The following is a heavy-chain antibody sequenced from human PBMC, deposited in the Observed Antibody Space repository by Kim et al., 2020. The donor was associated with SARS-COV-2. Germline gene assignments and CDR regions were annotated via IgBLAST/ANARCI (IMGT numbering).Heavy chain of an antibody. CDR2: IETDGATT. Sequence: GGSLRLSCAASGFPFSSYWMHWVRQAPGKGLVWVSNIETDGATTNYADSVKGRFTISRDNAKSTLYLRMDSLRPEDTAVYYCARGNYGFDVWGQGTSVTV. D-gene: IGHD3-10*01. V-gene: IGHV3-74*01. J-gene: IGHJ6*02. CDR1: GFPFSSYW. CDR3: ARGNYGFDV.